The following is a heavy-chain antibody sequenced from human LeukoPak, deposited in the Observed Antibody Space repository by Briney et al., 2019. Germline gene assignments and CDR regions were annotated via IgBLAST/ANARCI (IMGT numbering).Heavy chain of an antibody. CDR2: IYYSGST. D-gene: IGHD3-9*01. Sequence: SEALSLTCTVSGGPISSHYWSWIRQPPGKGLEWIGYIYYSGSTNYNPSLKSRVTISVDTSKNQFSLKLSSVTAADTAVYYCPRGRYFDWLNLDYWGQGTLVTVSS. CDR1: GGPISSHY. J-gene: IGHJ4*02. CDR3: PRGRYFDWLNLDY. V-gene: IGHV4-59*08.